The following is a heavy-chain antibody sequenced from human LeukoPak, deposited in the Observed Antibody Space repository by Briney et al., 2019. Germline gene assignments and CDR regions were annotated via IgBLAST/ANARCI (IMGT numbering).Heavy chain of an antibody. CDR1: GFTFSSYS. J-gene: IGHJ4*02. V-gene: IGHV3-21*01. D-gene: IGHD6-19*01. CDR3: ARVGKSGWDFDH. CDR2: ISSRSSYI. Sequence: GGSLRLSCAASGFTFSSYSMNWVRQAPGKGLEWVSSISSRSSYIDYADSLKGRFTISRDNTKNSLYLQMNSLRVEDTAVYYCARVGKSGWDFDHWGQGTLVTVSS.